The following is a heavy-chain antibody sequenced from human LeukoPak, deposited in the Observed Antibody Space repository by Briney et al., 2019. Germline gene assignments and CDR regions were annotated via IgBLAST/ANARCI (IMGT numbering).Heavy chain of an antibody. J-gene: IGHJ4*02. V-gene: IGHV1-46*01. CDR1: GYTFTNYY. D-gene: IGHD3-22*01. CDR2: INPNGDST. CDR3: ARGHYYDRKYFDY. Sequence: GASVKVSCKASGYTFTNYYMHWVRQAPGQGLEWMGIINPNGDSTSYEQRFQGRVTMTRDTSASTLYMELSSLRSEDTAVYYCARGHYYDRKYFDYWGQGTLVTVSS.